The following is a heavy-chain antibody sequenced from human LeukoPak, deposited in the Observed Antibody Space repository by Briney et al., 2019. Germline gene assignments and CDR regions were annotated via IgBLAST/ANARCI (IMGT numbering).Heavy chain of an antibody. CDR1: GFTFSSYA. J-gene: IGHJ4*02. V-gene: IGHV3-23*01. CDR2: ISGSGGSA. CDR3: AKPPYSRSWIFDY. D-gene: IGHD6-13*01. Sequence: GGSLRLSCAASGFTFSSYAMSWVRQAPGKGLEWVSAISGSGGSAYYADSMEGRFAISRDSSKNTLYLQMNSLRAEHTAVYYSAKPPYSRSWIFDYWGRGTLVTVSS.